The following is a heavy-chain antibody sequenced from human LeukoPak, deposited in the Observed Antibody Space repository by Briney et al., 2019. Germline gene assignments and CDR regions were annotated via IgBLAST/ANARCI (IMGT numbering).Heavy chain of an antibody. CDR2: IRSKANSYAT. V-gene: IGHV3-73*01. Sequence: GSLRLSCAASGFTFSGSAMHWVRQASGQGLEWVGRIRSKANSYATAYAASVKGRFTISRDDSKNTAFLQMNSLRAEDTALYYCARQKGYGDYFRAAFDIWGQGTMVTVSS. CDR3: ARQKGYGDYFRAAFDI. D-gene: IGHD4-17*01. J-gene: IGHJ3*02. CDR1: GFTFSGSA.